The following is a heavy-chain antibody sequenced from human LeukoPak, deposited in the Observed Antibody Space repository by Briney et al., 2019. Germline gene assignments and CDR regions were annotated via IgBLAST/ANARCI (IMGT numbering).Heavy chain of an antibody. Sequence: SETLSLTWTVAGGSISSYYWSWIRHPPGKFLEWIGYIYHSGSTYYNPSLKSRVTISVDRSKNQFSLKLSSVTAADTAVYYCAKNPSAYDSSGDWGQGTLVTVSS. V-gene: IGHV4-59*06. CDR1: GGSISSYY. D-gene: IGHD3-22*01. J-gene: IGHJ4*02. CDR2: IYHSGST. CDR3: AKNPSAYDSSGD.